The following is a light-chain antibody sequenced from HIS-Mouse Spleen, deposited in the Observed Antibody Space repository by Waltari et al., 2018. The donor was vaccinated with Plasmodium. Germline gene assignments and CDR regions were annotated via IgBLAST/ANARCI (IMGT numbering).Light chain of an antibody. V-gene: IGLV3-10*01. CDR1: SLPKKY. CDR2: EDS. CDR3: YSTDSSGNHRV. J-gene: IGLJ3*02. Sequence: SYELTQPPSVSVSLGQTARITCSGDSLPKKYAYWSQQKSGQAPVLVIYEDSKRPSGIPERFSGSSSGTMATLTISGAQVEDEADYYCYSTDSSGNHRVFGGGTKLTVL.